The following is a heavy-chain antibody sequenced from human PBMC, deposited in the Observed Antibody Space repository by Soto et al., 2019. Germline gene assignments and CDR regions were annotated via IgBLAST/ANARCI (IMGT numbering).Heavy chain of an antibody. J-gene: IGHJ3*02. Sequence: PSETQSLTYAVYGGSFSGYYGSWIRQPPGKGLEWIGEINHSGSTNYNPSLKSRVTISVDTSKNQFSLKLSSVTAADTAVYYCARGILRTGVNAFDIWGQGTMVTVSS. CDR3: ARGILRTGVNAFDI. D-gene: IGHD4-17*01. CDR1: GGSFSGYY. CDR2: INHSGST. V-gene: IGHV4-34*01.